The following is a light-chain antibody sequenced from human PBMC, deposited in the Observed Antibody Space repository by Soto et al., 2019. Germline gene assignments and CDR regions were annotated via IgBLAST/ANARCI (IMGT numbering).Light chain of an antibody. CDR1: SSDVGGYNY. J-gene: IGLJ2*01. CDR3: SSYTNFTNVL. Sequence: QSALTQPASVSGSPGQSITISCTGSSSDVGGYNYVTWYQQHPGKAPKLVIYEVSYRPSGVSNRFSGSKSGNTASLTIAGLQAEDEADYFCSSYTNFTNVLFGGGTQLTVL. V-gene: IGLV2-14*01. CDR2: EVS.